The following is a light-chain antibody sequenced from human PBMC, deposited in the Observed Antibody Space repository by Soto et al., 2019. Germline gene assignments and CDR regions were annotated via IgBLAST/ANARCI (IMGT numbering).Light chain of an antibody. V-gene: IGKV1-33*01. CDR1: QDISKY. CDR2: DAS. J-gene: IGKJ3*01. Sequence: DIQMTQSPSSLSASVGDRVTITCRASQDISKYLSWYQQNPGKAPKLLIYDASNLETGVPSRFSGSGSGTAFTFTISSLQPEEIATYYCQQCYNLPPFPFGPGTNVDL. CDR3: QQCYNLPPFP.